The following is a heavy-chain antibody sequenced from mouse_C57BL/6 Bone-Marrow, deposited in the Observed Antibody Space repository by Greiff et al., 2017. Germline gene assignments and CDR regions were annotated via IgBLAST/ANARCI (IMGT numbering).Heavy chain of an antibody. CDR3: ARSRLRLYAMDY. V-gene: IGHV15-2*01. CDR1: DSEVFPIAY. Sequence: VQLQQSGSELRSPGSSVKLSCKDFDSEVFPIAYMSWVRQKPGHGFEWIGGILPSIGRTIYGEKFEDKATLDADTLSNTAYLELNSLTSEDSAIDYCARSRLRLYAMDYGGQGTSVTVSS. CDR2: ILPSIGRT. J-gene: IGHJ4*01. D-gene: IGHD1-2*01.